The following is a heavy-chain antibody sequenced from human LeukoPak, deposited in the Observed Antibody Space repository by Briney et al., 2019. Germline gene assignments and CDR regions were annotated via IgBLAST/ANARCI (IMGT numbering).Heavy chain of an antibody. CDR1: GYSISSAYY. J-gene: IGHJ4*02. Sequence: PSETLSLTCSVSGYSISSAYYWGWIRQPPGKGLEWIGTMYHSGSTNYNPSLKSRVTISVDTSKNQFSLKLSSVTAADTAVYYCARVHYYDNSGYWFFDYWGQGTLVTVSS. CDR3: ARVHYYDNSGYWFFDY. V-gene: IGHV4-38-2*02. CDR2: MYHSGST. D-gene: IGHD3-22*01.